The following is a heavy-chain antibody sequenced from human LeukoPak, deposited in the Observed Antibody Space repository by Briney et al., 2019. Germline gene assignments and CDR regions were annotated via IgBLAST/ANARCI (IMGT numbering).Heavy chain of an antibody. D-gene: IGHD3-22*01. CDR2: ISGSGGST. CDR1: GFTFSSYS. Sequence: GGSLRLSCAASGFTFSSYSMNWVRQAPGKGLEGVSAISGSGGSTYYADSVKGRFTISRDNSKNTLYLQMNSLRAEDTAVYYCAKEVGYYDSSGYPSHWGQGTLVTVSS. J-gene: IGHJ4*02. CDR3: AKEVGYYDSSGYPSH. V-gene: IGHV3-23*01.